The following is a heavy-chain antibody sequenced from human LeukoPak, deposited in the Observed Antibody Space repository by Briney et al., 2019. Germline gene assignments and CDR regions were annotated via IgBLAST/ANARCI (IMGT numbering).Heavy chain of an antibody. CDR2: IWYDGSNK. D-gene: IGHD5-12*01. CDR3: ARDLVRTDSGYDSGPVGY. J-gene: IGHJ4*02. CDR1: GFIFRSYD. Sequence: GRSLRLSCAASGFIFRSYDMHWVRQAPDKGLEWVAVIWYDGSNKYYAESVKGRFTISRDNSKNTLYLQMNSLRGEDTALYYCARDLVRTDSGYDSGPVGYWGQGTLVIVSS. V-gene: IGHV3-33*01.